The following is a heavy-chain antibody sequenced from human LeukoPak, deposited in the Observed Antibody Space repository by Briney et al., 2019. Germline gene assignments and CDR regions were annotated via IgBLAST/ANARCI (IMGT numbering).Heavy chain of an antibody. Sequence: SQTLSLTCVISGDSVSSNNVAWNWIRQSPSRGPEWLGRTYYTSRWNTDYAVSVKSRITIRPDTSKNQFSLQLNSVTPEDTAVYYCTRGSYSSFDYWDQGTLVTVSS. J-gene: IGHJ4*02. CDR3: TRGSYSSFDY. CDR1: GDSVSSNNVA. V-gene: IGHV6-1*01. CDR2: TYYTSRWNT. D-gene: IGHD3-10*01.